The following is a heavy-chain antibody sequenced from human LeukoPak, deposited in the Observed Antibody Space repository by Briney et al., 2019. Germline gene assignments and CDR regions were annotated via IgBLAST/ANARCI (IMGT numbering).Heavy chain of an antibody. CDR1: GYTFTSFG. D-gene: IGHD2-21*02. CDR2: ISAYNGNI. CDR3: ARGSGGGDGNWFDP. Sequence: GASVKVSCKASGYTFTSFGINWVRQAPGQGLEWMGWISAYNGNINYAQMLQGRVTMTTDTSTSTAYMDLRSLRSDDTAVYYCARGSGGGDGNWFDPWGQGTLVTVSS. V-gene: IGHV1-18*01. J-gene: IGHJ5*02.